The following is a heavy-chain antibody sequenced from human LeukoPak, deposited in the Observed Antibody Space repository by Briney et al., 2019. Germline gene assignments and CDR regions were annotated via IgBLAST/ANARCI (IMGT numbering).Heavy chain of an antibody. CDR2: IKQDSGER. D-gene: IGHD1-26*01. CDR3: VRDTGGIGSYPDY. Sequence: GGSLRLSCVASGFTFSSYWMTWVRQAPGRALEWVANIKQDSGERYYVDSVRGRFTISRDNARTSLSLQLNSLRVEDTAMYYCVRDTGGIGSYPDYWGPGTLVTVSS. V-gene: IGHV3-7*01. J-gene: IGHJ4*02. CDR1: GFTFSSYW.